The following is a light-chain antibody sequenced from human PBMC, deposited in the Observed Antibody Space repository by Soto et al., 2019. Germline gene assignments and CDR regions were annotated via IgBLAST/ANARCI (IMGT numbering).Light chain of an antibody. CDR1: SSDLGGYNY. Sequence: QSALTQPASVSGSPGQSITISCTGTSSDLGGYNYVSWYQQHPGKAPKLMINEVNNRPSGVSNRFSGSKSGNTASLIISGLQAEDDADYYCSSYTSSNTLVFGTGTKVTVL. V-gene: IGLV2-14*01. CDR2: EVN. J-gene: IGLJ1*01. CDR3: SSYTSSNTLV.